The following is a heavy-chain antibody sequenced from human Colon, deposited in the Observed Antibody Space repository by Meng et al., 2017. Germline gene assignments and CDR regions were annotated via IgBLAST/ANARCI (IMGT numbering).Heavy chain of an antibody. Sequence: VQLVQLGAEGKKLGSSVRVPCKASGGIVSSYAISWVRQAPGQGLEWMGGIVPMFGTPNYAQKFQGRVTIAADESTTTSFMELSSLRFEDTATYYCARDLESWGQGTLVTVSS. CDR1: GGIVSSYA. V-gene: IGHV1-69*01. CDR3: ARDLES. CDR2: IVPMFGTP. J-gene: IGHJ5*02. D-gene: IGHD3-3*01.